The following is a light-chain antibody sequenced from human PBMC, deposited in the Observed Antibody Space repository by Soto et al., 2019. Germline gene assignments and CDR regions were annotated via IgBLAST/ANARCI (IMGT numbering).Light chain of an antibody. J-gene: IGLJ1*01. V-gene: IGLV2-14*01. CDR1: SSDVGGYNF. CDR3: ISYTTSSTYV. CDR2: DVT. Sequence: QSVLTQPASVSGSPGQSIAISCTGTSSDVGGYNFVSWYQQHPGNAHKLILYDVTNRPSGVSDRFSGSKSGNTASLTISGLQADDEADYYCISYTTSSTYVFGTGTKLTVL.